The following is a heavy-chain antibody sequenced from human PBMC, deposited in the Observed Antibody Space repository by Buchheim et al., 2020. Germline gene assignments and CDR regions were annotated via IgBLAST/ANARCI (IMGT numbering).Heavy chain of an antibody. CDR1: GDSISNNIYY. CDR3: ARTGLIRGVNYWFDP. Sequence: QLHLQESGPGLVKPSETLSLICTVSGDSISNNIYYWGWIRQPPGKGLEGIGNIFSSGTFYNPSLQSRVTISVDTSKNQFSLKLTSVTAADTAVYYCARTGLIRGVNYWFDPWGRGTL. J-gene: IGHJ5*02. CDR2: IFSSGT. D-gene: IGHD3-10*01. V-gene: IGHV4-39*01.